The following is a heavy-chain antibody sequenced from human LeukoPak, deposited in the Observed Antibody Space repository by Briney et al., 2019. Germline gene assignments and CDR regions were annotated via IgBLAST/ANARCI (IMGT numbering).Heavy chain of an antibody. V-gene: IGHV3-7*01. CDR3: ARLRYSYGPNLDY. CDR1: GFTFSSYW. D-gene: IGHD5-18*01. J-gene: IGHJ4*02. Sequence: GGSLRLSCAASGFTFSSYWMSWVRQAPGKGLEWVANIKQDGSEKYYVDSVKGRFTISRDNAKNSLYLQMNSLRAEDTAVYYCARLRYSYGPNLDYWGQGTLVTVSS. CDR2: IKQDGSEK.